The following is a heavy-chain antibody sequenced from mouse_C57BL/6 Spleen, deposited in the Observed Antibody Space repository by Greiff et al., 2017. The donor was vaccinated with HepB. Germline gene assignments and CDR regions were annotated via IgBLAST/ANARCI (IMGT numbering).Heavy chain of an antibody. Sequence: VQLQQPGAELVKPGASVKLSCKASGYTFTSYWMQWVKQRPGQGLEWIGEIDPSDSYTYYNQKFKGKATLTVDTSSSTAYMQLSSLTSEDSAVYYCALGYYFDYWGQGTTLTVSS. CDR1: GYTFTSYW. D-gene: IGHD4-1*01. CDR3: ALGYYFDY. J-gene: IGHJ2*01. CDR2: IDPSDSYT. V-gene: IGHV1-50*01.